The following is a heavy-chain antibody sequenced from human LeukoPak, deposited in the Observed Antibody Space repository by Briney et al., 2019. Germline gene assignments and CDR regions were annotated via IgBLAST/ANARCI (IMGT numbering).Heavy chain of an antibody. CDR3: ARDAGYSDAFDI. CDR1: GFTFSSYS. Sequence: GGSLRLSCAGSGFTFSSYSMNWVRQAPGKGLEWVSSISSSSSYIYYADSVKGRFTISRDNAKNSLYLQMNSLRAEDTAVYYCARDAGYSDAFDIWGQGTMVTVSS. J-gene: IGHJ3*02. CDR2: ISSSSSYI. D-gene: IGHD2-15*01. V-gene: IGHV3-21*01.